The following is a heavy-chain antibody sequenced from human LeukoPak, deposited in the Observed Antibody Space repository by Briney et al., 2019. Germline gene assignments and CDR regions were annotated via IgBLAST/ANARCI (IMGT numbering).Heavy chain of an antibody. V-gene: IGHV4-39*07. CDR3: ARDRYYYDSSGYSIIDY. J-gene: IGHJ4*02. D-gene: IGHD3-22*01. CDR2: IYYSGST. Sequence: PSETLSLTCTVSGGSISSSSHYWAWLRQSPGTGLEWIGSIYYSGSTNYNPSLKSRVTMSVDTSKNQFSLKLSSVTAADTAVYYCARDRYYYDSSGYSIIDYWGQGTLVTVSS. CDR1: GGSISSSSHY.